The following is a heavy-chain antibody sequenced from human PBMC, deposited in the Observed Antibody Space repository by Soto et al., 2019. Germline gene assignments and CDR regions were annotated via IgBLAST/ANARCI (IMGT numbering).Heavy chain of an antibody. D-gene: IGHD4-17*01. CDR1: GFTFSSYS. V-gene: IGHV3-21*01. J-gene: IGHJ4*02. Sequence: GGSLRLSCAASGFTFSSYSMNWVRQAPGKGLQWVSSISSNSIHILYEDSVKGRFTISRDDAKNSLFLQMDGLRADDTAVYYCARFETVAVHDVDHWGQGTLVTVSS. CDR3: ARFETVAVHDVDH. CDR2: ISSNSIHI.